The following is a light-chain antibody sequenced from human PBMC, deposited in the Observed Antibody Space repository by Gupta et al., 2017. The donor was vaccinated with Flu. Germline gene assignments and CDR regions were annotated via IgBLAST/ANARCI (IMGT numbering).Light chain of an antibody. CDR2: GAS. V-gene: IGKV3-20*01. CDR3: QQYGSSLWT. Sequence: EIVFTQSPGSLSLSPGERATLSCRASQSVSSSYLAWYQQKPGQAPRLLIYGASSRATSLPDRFSGRGSGTDFTLTISRLEAEDFAVYYCQQYGSSLWTFGQGTKVEIK. J-gene: IGKJ1*01. CDR1: QSVSSSY.